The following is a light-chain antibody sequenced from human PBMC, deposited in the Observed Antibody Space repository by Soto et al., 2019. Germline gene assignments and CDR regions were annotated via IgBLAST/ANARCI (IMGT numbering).Light chain of an antibody. V-gene: IGKV1-39*01. Sequence: DIQMTQSPTSLSASVGDRVTINCRASQSISSYLNWYQHQQGKAPKVLIFATSTLQGGVPSRFSGSGSGADFTLTISRLEPEDFAVYYCQQYGSSPKTFGQGTKVDIK. CDR2: ATS. CDR3: QQYGSSPKT. CDR1: QSISSY. J-gene: IGKJ1*01.